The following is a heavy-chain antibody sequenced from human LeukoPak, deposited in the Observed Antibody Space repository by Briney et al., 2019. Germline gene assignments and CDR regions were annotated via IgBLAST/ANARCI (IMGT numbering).Heavy chain of an antibody. J-gene: IGHJ4*02. CDR3: AKDGYYDILTGYYLAPTYFDY. V-gene: IGHV3-30*02. CDR2: IRYDGSNK. D-gene: IGHD3-9*01. Sequence: GGSLRLSCAASGFTFSSYGMHWVRQAPGKGLEWVAFIRYDGSNKYYADSVKGRFTISRDNSKNTLYLQMNSLRAEDTAVYYCAKDGYYDILTGYYLAPTYFDYWGQGTLVTVSS. CDR1: GFTFSSYG.